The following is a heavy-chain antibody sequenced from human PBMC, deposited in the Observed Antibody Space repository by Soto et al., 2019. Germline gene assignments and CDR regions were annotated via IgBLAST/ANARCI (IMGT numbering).Heavy chain of an antibody. CDR1: GYTFTGYY. D-gene: IGHD2-15*01. CDR3: ARESDEIALDL. J-gene: IGHJ5*02. Sequence: VASVKVSCKASGYTFTGYYMHWVRQAPGQGLEWMGWINPNSGGTNYAQKFQGWVTMTRDTSISTAYMELSRLRSDDTAVYYCARESDEIALDLWGQGTLVNVSS. CDR2: INPNSGGT. V-gene: IGHV1-2*04.